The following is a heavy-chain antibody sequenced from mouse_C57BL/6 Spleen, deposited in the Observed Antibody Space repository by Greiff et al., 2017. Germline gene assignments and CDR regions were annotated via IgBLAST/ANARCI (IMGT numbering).Heavy chain of an antibody. D-gene: IGHD3-2*02. Sequence: VQLQQSGAELVRPGASVKLSCTASGFNIKDDYMHWVKQRPEQGLEWIGWIDPENGDTEYASKFQGKATITADTSSNTAYLQLSSLTSEDTAVYYCTTEGSQAPFDYWGQGTTLTVSS. CDR3: TTEGSQAPFDY. CDR2: IDPENGDT. J-gene: IGHJ2*01. CDR1: GFNIKDDY. V-gene: IGHV14-4*01.